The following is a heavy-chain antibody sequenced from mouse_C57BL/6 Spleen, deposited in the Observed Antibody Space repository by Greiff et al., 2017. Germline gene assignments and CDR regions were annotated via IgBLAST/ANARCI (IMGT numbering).Heavy chain of an antibody. D-gene: IGHD2-5*01. CDR1: GFNIKDYY. CDR2: IDPEDGET. J-gene: IGHJ2*01. Sequence: LVESGAELVKPGASVKLSCTASGFNIKDYYMHWVKQRTEQGLEWIGRIDPEDGETKYAPKFQGKATITADTSSNTAYLQLSSLTSEDTAVYYCASYYSNLYYFDYWGQGTTLTVSS. CDR3: ASYYSNLYYFDY. V-gene: IGHV14-2*01.